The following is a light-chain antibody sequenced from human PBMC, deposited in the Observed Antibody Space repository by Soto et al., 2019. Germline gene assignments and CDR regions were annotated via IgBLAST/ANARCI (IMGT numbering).Light chain of an antibody. CDR2: GAS. CDR3: HQYGILPRT. CDR1: QSVNIY. J-gene: IGKJ1*01. Sequence: EIVLTQSPATVSLSPGERVTLSCRASQSVNIYLAWYQQKPGQAPRLLIYGASNRPTDIPDRFSGSGSGTDFSLTISRLEPEDFAVYYCHQYGILPRTFGQGTKVEIK. V-gene: IGKV3-11*01.